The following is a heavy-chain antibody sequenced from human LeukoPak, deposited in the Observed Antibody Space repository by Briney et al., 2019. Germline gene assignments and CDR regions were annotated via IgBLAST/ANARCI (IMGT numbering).Heavy chain of an antibody. CDR2: IYYSGST. CDR1: GGSISSGDYY. V-gene: IGHV4-30-4*01. J-gene: IGHJ4*02. CDR3: VRNGRHYFDF. Sequence: SETLSLTCTVSGGSISSGDYYWSWIRQPPGKGLEWIGYIYYSGSTYYNPSLKSRVTISVDTSKNQFSLKLNSVSAADTAVYYCVRNGRHYFDFWGQGTLVTVSS. D-gene: IGHD2-8*01.